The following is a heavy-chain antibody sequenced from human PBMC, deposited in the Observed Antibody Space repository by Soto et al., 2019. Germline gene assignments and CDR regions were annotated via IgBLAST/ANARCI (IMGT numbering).Heavy chain of an antibody. CDR3: ARHGLYDSTHYYYGMDV. CDR2: IYPGDSDT. CDR1: GYSFTSYW. V-gene: IGHV5-51*01. J-gene: IGHJ6*02. Sequence: GESLKISCKGSGYSFTSYWIGWVRQMPGKGLEWMGIIYPGDSDTRYSPSFQGQVTISADKSISTAYLQWSSLRASDTAMYYCARHGLYDSTHYYYGMDVWGQGTTVTVSS. D-gene: IGHD3-22*01.